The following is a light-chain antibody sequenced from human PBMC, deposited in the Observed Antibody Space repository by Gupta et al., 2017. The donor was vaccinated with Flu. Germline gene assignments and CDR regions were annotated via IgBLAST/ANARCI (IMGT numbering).Light chain of an antibody. Sequence: IVMAQSPATLSVSPGERATLSCRASQSVSSNFAWYQHKPGQAPRLLIYGAFTRATGIPARFSGSGSGTEFTLTITSLQSEDFAVYYCQQYNYWPWTCGQGTKVEIK. J-gene: IGKJ1*01. V-gene: IGKV3-15*01. CDR2: GAF. CDR3: QQYNYWPWT. CDR1: QSVSSN.